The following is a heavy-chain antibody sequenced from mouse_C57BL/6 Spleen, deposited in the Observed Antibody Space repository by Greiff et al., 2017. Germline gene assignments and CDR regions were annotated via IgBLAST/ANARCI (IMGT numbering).Heavy chain of an antibody. V-gene: IGHV1-7*01. CDR1: GYTFTSYW. Sequence: VQLQQPGAELAKPGASVKLSCKASGYTFTSYWMHWVKQRPGQGLEWIGYINPSSGYTKYNQKFKDKATLTADKSSSTAYMQLSSLTYEDSSVYYCARADEPRVRDFDVWGTGTTGTVAS. J-gene: IGHJ1*03. CDR2: INPSSGYT. CDR3: ARADEPRVRDFDV.